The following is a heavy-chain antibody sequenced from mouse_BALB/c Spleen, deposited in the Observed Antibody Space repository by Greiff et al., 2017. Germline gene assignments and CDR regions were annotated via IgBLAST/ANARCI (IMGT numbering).Heavy chain of an antibody. J-gene: IGHJ3*01. CDR1: GFTFNTYA. V-gene: IGHV10-1*02. CDR2: IRSKSNNYAT. CDR3: VRHAEAY. Sequence: EVKVVESGGGLVQPKGSLKLSCAASGFTFNTYAMNWVRQAPGKGLEWVARIRSKSNNYATYYADSVKDRFTISRDDSQSMLYLQMNNLKTEDTAMYYCVRHAEAYWGQGTLVTVSA.